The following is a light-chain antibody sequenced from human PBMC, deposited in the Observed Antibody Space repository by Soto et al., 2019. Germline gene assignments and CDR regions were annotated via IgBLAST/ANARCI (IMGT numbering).Light chain of an antibody. CDR2: DAS. CDR3: QHGGA. Sequence: EILLTQSPATLSLSAGERATLSGRAGQTISNYLAWYQQKPGQAPRLLIYDASNRATDIPARFSGSGSGTDFTLTISSLEPDDFAVYYCQHGGAFGPGTKVEIK. CDR1: QTISNY. J-gene: IGKJ3*01. V-gene: IGKV3-11*01.